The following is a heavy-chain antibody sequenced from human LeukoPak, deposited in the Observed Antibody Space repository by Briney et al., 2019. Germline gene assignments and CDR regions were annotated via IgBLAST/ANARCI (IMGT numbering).Heavy chain of an antibody. D-gene: IGHD3-16*01. CDR3: AKGGSLGPSYYYYYMDV. V-gene: IGHV3-30-3*01. J-gene: IGHJ6*03. CDR2: ISDDGSSE. Sequence: PGGSLRLSCAASGFTFSSYAMHWVRQAPGKGLEWVAVISDDGSSEYYADSVKGRFTISRDNSKNTLYLQMNSLRAEDTAVYYCAKGGSLGPSYYYYYMDVWGKGTTVTVSS. CDR1: GFTFSSYA.